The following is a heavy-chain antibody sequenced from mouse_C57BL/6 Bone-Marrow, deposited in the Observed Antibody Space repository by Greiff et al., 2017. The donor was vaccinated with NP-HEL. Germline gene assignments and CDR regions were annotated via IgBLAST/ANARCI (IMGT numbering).Heavy chain of an antibody. Sequence: QVQLKQSGAELVRPGASVTLSCKASGYTFTDYEMHWVKQTPVHGLAWIGAIDPETGGTAYNQKFKGKAILTAVKSSSTAYMELRSLTSEDSAVYYCTRGGDGNFDYWGQGTTLTVSS. V-gene: IGHV1-15*01. CDR1: GYTFTDYE. CDR3: TRGGDGNFDY. CDR2: IDPETGGT. J-gene: IGHJ2*01.